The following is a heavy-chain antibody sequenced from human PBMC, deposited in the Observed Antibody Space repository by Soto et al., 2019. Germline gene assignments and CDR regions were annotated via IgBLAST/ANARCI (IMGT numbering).Heavy chain of an antibody. V-gene: IGHV5-51*01. J-gene: IGHJ5*02. CDR1: GYSFTSYW. Sequence: PGESLKISCKGSGYSFTSYWIGWVRQMPGKGLEWMGIIYPGDSDTRYSPSFQGQVTISADKPISTAYLQWSSLKASDTAMYYCARLADYGSGSYYHHWFDPWGQGTLVTVSS. D-gene: IGHD3-10*01. CDR2: IYPGDSDT. CDR3: ARLADYGSGSYYHHWFDP.